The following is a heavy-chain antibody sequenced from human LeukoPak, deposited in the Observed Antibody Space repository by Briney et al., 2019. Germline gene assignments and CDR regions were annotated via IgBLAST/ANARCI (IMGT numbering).Heavy chain of an antibody. CDR2: VKSETDGGTT. V-gene: IGHV3-15*01. D-gene: IGHD1-26*01. CDR1: GFTFTYAW. J-gene: IGHJ4*02. CDR3: TISGSHIDY. Sequence: GGSLRLSCAASGFTFTYAWMSWVRQAPGKGLEGVGRVKSETDGGTTAYGSPVKGRFTISRDDSKKTLFLQINTLKTEDTAIYYCTISGSHIDYWGQGTLVTVSS.